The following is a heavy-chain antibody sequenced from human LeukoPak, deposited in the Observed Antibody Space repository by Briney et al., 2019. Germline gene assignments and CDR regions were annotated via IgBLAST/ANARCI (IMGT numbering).Heavy chain of an antibody. J-gene: IGHJ6*02. D-gene: IGHD3/OR15-3a*01. V-gene: IGHV3-23*01. CDR3: ASLDQYYYYGMDV. CDR1: GFTFSSYA. CDR2: ISGSGGST. Sequence: GGSLRLSCAASGFTFSSYAMSWVRQAPGKGLEWVSAISGSGGSTYYADSVKGRFTISRDNSKNTLYLQMNSLRAEDTAVYYCASLDQYYYYGMDVWGQGTTVTVSS.